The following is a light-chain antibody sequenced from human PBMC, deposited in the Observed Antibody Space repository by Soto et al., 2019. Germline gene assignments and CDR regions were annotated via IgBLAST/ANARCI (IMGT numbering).Light chain of an antibody. CDR3: MQGTHWPLMYT. CDR2: KVS. CDR1: QSLVYSDGNTY. J-gene: IGKJ2*01. Sequence: DVVMTQSPLSLPVTLGQPASISCRSSQSLVYSDGNTYLNWFQQRPGQSPRRLIYKVSNRDSGVPDRFSGSGSGTDFTLKISRVEAEDVGVCYCMQGTHWPLMYTFGQGTKLEIK. V-gene: IGKV2-30*01.